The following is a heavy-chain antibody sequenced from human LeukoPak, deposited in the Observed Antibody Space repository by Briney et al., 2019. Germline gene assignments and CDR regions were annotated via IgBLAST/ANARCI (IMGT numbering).Heavy chain of an antibody. V-gene: IGHV4-30-2*01. D-gene: IGHD2-2*02. J-gene: IGHJ3*02. CDR1: GGSISSGGYY. CDR2: IYHSGST. CDR3: AREGVVVPAAIIAFDI. Sequence: SQTLSLTCTVSGGSISSGGYYWSWIRQPPGKGLEWIGYIYHSGSTYYNPSLKSRVTMSVDTSKNQFSLKLSSVTAADTAVYYCAREGVVVPAAIIAFDIWGQGTMVTVSS.